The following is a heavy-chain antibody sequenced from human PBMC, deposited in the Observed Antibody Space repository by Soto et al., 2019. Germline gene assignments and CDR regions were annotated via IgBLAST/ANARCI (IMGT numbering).Heavy chain of an antibody. Sequence: PSETLSLTCAVSGGSISSSNWWSWVRQPPGKGLEWIGEIYHSGSTNYNPSLKSRVTISVDKSKNQFSLKLSSVTAADTAVYYCARELGYCSGGSCSNWFDPWGQGTLVTSPQ. CDR1: GGSISSSNW. J-gene: IGHJ5*02. V-gene: IGHV4-4*02. CDR2: IYHSGST. CDR3: ARELGYCSGGSCSNWFDP. D-gene: IGHD2-15*01.